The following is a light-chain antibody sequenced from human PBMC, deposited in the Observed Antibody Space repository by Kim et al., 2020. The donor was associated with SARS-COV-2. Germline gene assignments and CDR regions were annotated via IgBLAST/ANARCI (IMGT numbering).Light chain of an antibody. Sequence: IQMTQSPSTLSASVGDRVTITCRASQSVGNALAWYQQKPGKAPNLLIYKATTLESGVPARFSGSGSGTEFSLTISSLQPDDFATYYCQDYSTYAKTFGQRTKVDIK. CDR1: QSVGNA. J-gene: IGKJ1*01. V-gene: IGKV1-5*03. CDR2: KAT. CDR3: QDYSTYAKT.